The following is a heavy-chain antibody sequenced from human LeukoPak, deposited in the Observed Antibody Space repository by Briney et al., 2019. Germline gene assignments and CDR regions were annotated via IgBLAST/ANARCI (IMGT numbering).Heavy chain of an antibody. J-gene: IGHJ4*02. V-gene: IGHV3-9*01. Sequence: GGSLRLSCVASGFTFDDYAMDWVRHAPGKGLEWVSGISWNSGSIDYADSVKGRFTISRDNAKNSLYLQMNSLRVEDTAFYYCAKDNRRHYTSGPNPDSLHWGQGALVTVSS. CDR2: ISWNSGSI. CDR3: AKDNRRHYTSGPNPDSLH. CDR1: GFTFDDYA. D-gene: IGHD6-19*01.